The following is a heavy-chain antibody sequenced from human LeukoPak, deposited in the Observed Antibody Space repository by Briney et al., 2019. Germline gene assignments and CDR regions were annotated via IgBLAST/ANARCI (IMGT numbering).Heavy chain of an antibody. CDR1: GGSISSGDYH. V-gene: IGHV4-30-4*01. CDR3: ATSRDGWFDP. Sequence: SQTLSLTCTVSGGSISSGDYHWSWSRQPPGKGLGWIGYIHYSGTTYYSPSLKSRVTISVDTSKNQFSLKLTSVTAADTAVYYCATSRDGWFDPWGQGTLVTVSS. J-gene: IGHJ5*02. CDR2: IHYSGTT.